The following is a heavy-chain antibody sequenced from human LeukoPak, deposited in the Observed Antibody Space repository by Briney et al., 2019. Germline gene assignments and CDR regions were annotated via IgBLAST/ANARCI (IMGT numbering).Heavy chain of an antibody. CDR2: IYYSGST. D-gene: IGHD3-9*01. CDR1: GGSISSYY. CDR3: AATYYDILTSFSSFDY. Sequence: SETLSLTCTVSGGSISSYYWSWIRQPPGKGLEWIGYIYYSGSTNYNPSLKSRVTISVDTSKNQFSLKLSSVTAADTAVYYCAATYYDILTSFSSFDYWGQGTLVTVSS. V-gene: IGHV4-59*01. J-gene: IGHJ4*02.